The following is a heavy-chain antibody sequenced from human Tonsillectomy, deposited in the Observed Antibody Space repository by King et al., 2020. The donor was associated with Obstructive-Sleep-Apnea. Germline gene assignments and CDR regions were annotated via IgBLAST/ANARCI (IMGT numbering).Heavy chain of an antibody. D-gene: IGHD2-15*01. J-gene: IGHJ5*02. CDR3: AREHYTTRYYLGYCSGGSCDSDWFDP. V-gene: IGHV1-69*12. CDR2: IIPIFGTA. Sequence: QLVQSGAEVKKPGSSVKVSCKASGGTFSSYAISWVRQAPGQGLEWMGGIIPIFGTANYAQKFQGRVTITADESTSTAYMELSSMRSEDTAVYYCAREHYTTRYYLGYCSGGSCDSDWFDPWGQGTLVTVSS. CDR1: GGTFSSYA.